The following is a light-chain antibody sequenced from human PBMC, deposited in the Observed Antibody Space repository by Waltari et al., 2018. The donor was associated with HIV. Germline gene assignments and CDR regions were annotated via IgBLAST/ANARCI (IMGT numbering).Light chain of an antibody. CDR1: TSNVDTQW. CDR2: RNY. J-gene: IGLJ3*02. CDR3: GVWDSTLKQWL. V-gene: IGLV1-47*01. Sequence: QSVLTQPPSASGAPGQTVTLSCSGSTSNVDTQWVYWNQQLPATAPNLLIYRNYQRPSGVPDRFSSSKSGASASLIISGLRSEDEADYFCGVWDSTLKQWLFGGRTKLTVL.